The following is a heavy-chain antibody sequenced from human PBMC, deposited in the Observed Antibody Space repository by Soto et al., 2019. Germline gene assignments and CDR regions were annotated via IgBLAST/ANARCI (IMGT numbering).Heavy chain of an antibody. CDR3: ARDLTILGVANYGMDV. Sequence: QVQLVQSGAEVEKPGASVKVSCKASGYVFTSYGISWVRQAPGQGLEWMGWINAYNGNTKFAQKLQGRVTLTTDTSTSTAYMELRSLRSDDTAVYYCARDLTILGVANYGMDVWGQGTTVTVSS. CDR2: INAYNGNT. CDR1: GYVFTSYG. D-gene: IGHD3-3*01. J-gene: IGHJ6*02. V-gene: IGHV1-18*01.